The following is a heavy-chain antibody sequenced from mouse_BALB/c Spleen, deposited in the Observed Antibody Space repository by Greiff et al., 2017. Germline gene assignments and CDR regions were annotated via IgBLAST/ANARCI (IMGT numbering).Heavy chain of an antibody. D-gene: IGHD2-10*02. CDR1: GFTFTDYY. Sequence: EVQLQQSGGGLVQPGGSLRLSCATSGFTFTDYYMSWVRQPPGKALEWLGFIRNKANGYTTEYSASVKGRFTISRDNSQSILYLQMNTLRAEDSATYYCAREYGNYGEGAMDYWGQGTSVTVSS. V-gene: IGHV7-3*02. CDR3: AREYGNYGEGAMDY. CDR2: IRNKANGYTT. J-gene: IGHJ4*01.